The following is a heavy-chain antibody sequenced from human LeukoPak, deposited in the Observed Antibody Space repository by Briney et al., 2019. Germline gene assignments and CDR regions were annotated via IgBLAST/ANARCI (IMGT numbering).Heavy chain of an antibody. Sequence: SETLSLTCAVYGGSFCGYYWSWIRQPPGKGLEWIGEINHSGSTNYNPSLKSRVTISVDTSKNQFSLKLSSVTAADTAVYYCAGEPQDRTIPDYWGQGTLVTVSS. CDR2: INHSGST. V-gene: IGHV4-34*01. CDR1: GGSFCGYY. CDR3: AGEPQDRTIPDY. J-gene: IGHJ4*02. D-gene: IGHD1-1*01.